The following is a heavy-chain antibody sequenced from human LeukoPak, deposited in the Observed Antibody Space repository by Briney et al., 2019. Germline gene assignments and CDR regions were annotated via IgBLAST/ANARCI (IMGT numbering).Heavy chain of an antibody. Sequence: SETLSLTCTVSGCSISGYYWSWIRQAAGKGLEWIGRIYTSGSTHYNPSIKSRDTMSVDTSKNQFSLKLSSVTAADTAVYYSARIISGTTTAFDIWGQGKMVTLSS. CDR3: ARIISGTTTAFDI. CDR1: GCSISGYY. CDR2: IYTSGST. V-gene: IGHV4-4*07. J-gene: IGHJ3*02. D-gene: IGHD1-7*01.